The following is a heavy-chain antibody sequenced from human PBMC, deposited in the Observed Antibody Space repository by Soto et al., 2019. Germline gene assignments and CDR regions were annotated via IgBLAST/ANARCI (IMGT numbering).Heavy chain of an antibody. CDR1: GYTFTSYA. CDR2: INAGNGNT. Sequence: ASVKVSCKASGYTFTSYAMHWVRQAPGQRLEWMGWINAGNGNTKYSQKFQGRVTITRDTSASTACMELSSLRSEDTAVYYCARTLHSTMIVERGGPFDYWGQGTLVTVSS. V-gene: IGHV1-3*01. D-gene: IGHD3-22*01. J-gene: IGHJ4*02. CDR3: ARTLHSTMIVERGGPFDY.